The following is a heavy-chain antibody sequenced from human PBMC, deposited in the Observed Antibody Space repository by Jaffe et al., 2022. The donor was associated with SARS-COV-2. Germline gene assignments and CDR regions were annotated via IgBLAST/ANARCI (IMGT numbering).Heavy chain of an antibody. J-gene: IGHJ4*02. D-gene: IGHD1-26*01. Sequence: QVQLVQSGGGVVQPGRSLRLSCAASGFIFPNYGMHWVRQAPGKGLEWVAILWPDGSQEYYADSVKGRFTISRDNSKNTLFLQIDGLIVEDTAVYYCARNSGNYLNFDYWGQGTLVTVSS. CDR1: GFIFPNYG. CDR3: ARNSGNYLNFDY. CDR2: LWPDGSQE. V-gene: IGHV3-33*01.